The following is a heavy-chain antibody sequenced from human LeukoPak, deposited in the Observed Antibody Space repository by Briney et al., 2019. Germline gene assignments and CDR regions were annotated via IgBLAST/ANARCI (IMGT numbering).Heavy chain of an antibody. CDR1: GFTFSDYA. Sequence: GGSLRLSCAASGFTFSDYAMSWVRQAPGKGLEWLSYLSSSSINIYYADSVQGRFTISRDNAENSLHLQMNSLRAEDTAVYYCARYGSRRAFDIWGQGTMVTVSS. D-gene: IGHD3-10*01. CDR3: ARYGSRRAFDI. V-gene: IGHV3-48*01. CDR2: LSSSSINI. J-gene: IGHJ3*02.